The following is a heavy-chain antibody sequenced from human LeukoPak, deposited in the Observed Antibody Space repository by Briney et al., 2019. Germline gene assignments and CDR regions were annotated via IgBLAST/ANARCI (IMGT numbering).Heavy chain of an antibody. CDR2: IKHDGSVQ. J-gene: IGHJ3*02. V-gene: IGHV3-7*01. Sequence: GGSLRLSCAASGFTFSSYWMSWVRQAPGKGLEWVANIKHDGSVQYCVDSVKGRFTISRDNAKNSLYLQMNSLRAEDTAVYYCARNPEDYYDSSAYYDGFDMWGQGTMVTVSS. CDR1: GFTFSSYW. D-gene: IGHD3-22*01. CDR3: ARNPEDYYDSSAYYDGFDM.